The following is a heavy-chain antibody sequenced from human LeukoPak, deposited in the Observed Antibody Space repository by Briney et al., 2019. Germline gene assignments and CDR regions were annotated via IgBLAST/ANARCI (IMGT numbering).Heavy chain of an antibody. CDR2: INWNGGST. CDR1: GFTFDDYG. V-gene: IGHV3-20*04. D-gene: IGHD6-13*01. Sequence: PGGSLRLSCAASGFTFDDYGMSWVRQAPGKGLEWVSGINWNGGSTGYADSVKGRFTISRDNAKNSLYLQMNSLRAEDTAVYYCARGHSSSWYNWFDPWGQGTLVTVSS. CDR3: ARGHSSSWYNWFDP. J-gene: IGHJ5*02.